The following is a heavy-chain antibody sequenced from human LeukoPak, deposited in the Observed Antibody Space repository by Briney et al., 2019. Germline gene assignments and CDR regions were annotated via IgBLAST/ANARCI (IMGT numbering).Heavy chain of an antibody. D-gene: IGHD6-19*01. CDR2: IYYSGST. CDR1: GGSISSSSYY. CDR3: ARASWTRIAVAGSGAFDI. Sequence: SETLSLTCTVSGGSISSSSYYWGWIRQPPGKGLEWIGSIYYSGSTYYNPSLKSRVTISVDTSKNQFSLKLSSVTAADTAVYYCARASWTRIAVAGSGAFDIWGQGTMVTVSS. J-gene: IGHJ3*02. V-gene: IGHV4-39*07.